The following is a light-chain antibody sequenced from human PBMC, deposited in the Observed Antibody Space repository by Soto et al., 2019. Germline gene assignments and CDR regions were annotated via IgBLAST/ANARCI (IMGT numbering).Light chain of an antibody. CDR3: GAWDDLLYGPRG. CDR2: SNN. CDR1: SSNIGSNT. Sequence: QSVLTQPPSASGTPGQRVTISCSGSSSNIGSNTVNWYQQLPGTAPKLLIYSNNQRPSGVPDRFSGSKSGTSASLAISGLQSEDEADYYCGAWDDLLYGPRGFGTGTKVTV. V-gene: IGLV1-44*01. J-gene: IGLJ1*01.